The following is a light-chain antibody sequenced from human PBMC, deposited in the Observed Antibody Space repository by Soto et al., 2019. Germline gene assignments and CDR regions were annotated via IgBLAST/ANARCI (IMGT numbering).Light chain of an antibody. CDR2: DAS. V-gene: IGKV3D-20*01. CDR1: QSVSSSY. Sequence: EIVLTQSPATLSLSPGERATLSCGASQSVSSSYLAWYQQKPGLAPRLLIYDASSRATGIPDRFSGSGSGTDFTLTISRLEPEDFALYYCQHYGSSRLTFGGGTKVEIK. J-gene: IGKJ4*01. CDR3: QHYGSSRLT.